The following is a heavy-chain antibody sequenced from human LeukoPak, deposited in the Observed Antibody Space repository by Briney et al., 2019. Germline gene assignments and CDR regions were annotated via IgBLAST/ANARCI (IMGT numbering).Heavy chain of an antibody. CDR3: ATLESSSV. D-gene: IGHD6-13*01. Sequence: GEPRKISCKGSGYSFTTYWINWGRQGPGKSLEWLGKVAPSDSYTDYSPSFQGHVTISADKSISTAYLQWGSLKASDTAMYYCATLESSSVWGQGTLVTVSS. J-gene: IGHJ4*02. CDR1: GYSFTTYW. V-gene: IGHV5-10-1*01. CDR2: VAPSDSYT.